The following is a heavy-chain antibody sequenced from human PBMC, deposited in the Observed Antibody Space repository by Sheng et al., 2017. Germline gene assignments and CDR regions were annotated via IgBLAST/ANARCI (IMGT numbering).Heavy chain of an antibody. CDR2: IYYSGGT. J-gene: IGHJ6*04. Sequence: QVRLQESGPGLVKPFGDPCPLTCTVSGGSMFDYYWSWIRQPPGKGLEWIGYIYYSGGTNSNPSLKSRLNISVDMSKNQFSLKLSSVTAADTAVYYCARTVRYFGRMDVWGKGTTVTVSS. V-gene: IGHV4-59*01. CDR3: ARTVRYFGRMDV. CDR1: GGSMFDYY. D-gene: IGHD3-9*01.